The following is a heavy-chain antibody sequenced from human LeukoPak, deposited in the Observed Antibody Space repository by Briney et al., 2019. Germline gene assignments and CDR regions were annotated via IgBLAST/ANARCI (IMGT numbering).Heavy chain of an antibody. J-gene: IGHJ4*02. Sequence: GASVKVSCKASGYTFSIYGITWVRQAPGQGLEWMGWISAHTGKSDYAQKFQNRVTMTADTATSTAYMELRSLKSDDTAAYYCARVTTVTFDYWGQGTLVTVSS. CDR2: ISAHTGKS. V-gene: IGHV1-18*01. CDR3: ARVTTVTFDY. CDR1: GYTFSIYG. D-gene: IGHD4-17*01.